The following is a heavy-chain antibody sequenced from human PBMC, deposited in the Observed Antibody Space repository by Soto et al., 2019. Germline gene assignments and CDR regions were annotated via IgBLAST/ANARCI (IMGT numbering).Heavy chain of an antibody. J-gene: IGHJ3*01. Sequence: VQLVESGGGLIQPGESLRLSCAAFGLTISGKKYVAWVRQAPGKGLEWVSALYDVDGSFYADSVKGRFTTSSDSSKTTVYLQMNDVRPDDTAVYYCATWHEREHAYDVWGQGTTVTVSS. CDR2: LYDVDGS. CDR3: ATWHEREHAYDV. V-gene: IGHV3-53*01. CDR1: GLTISGKKY. D-gene: IGHD1-1*01.